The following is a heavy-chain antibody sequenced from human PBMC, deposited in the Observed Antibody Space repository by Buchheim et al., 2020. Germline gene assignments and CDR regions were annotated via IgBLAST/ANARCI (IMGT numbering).Heavy chain of an antibody. Sequence: QVQLVESGGDVVQPGRSLRLSCAASQFTFSSHAMHWVRQAPAKGLEWVAVMSYDGGSTMYAESVKGRFTISRDNSKNPLYLEMNSLRDEDTAVYYCATGSRSGVSVKYAHDYWGQGTL. CDR1: QFTFSSHA. D-gene: IGHD5/OR15-5a*01. CDR3: ATGSRSGVSVKYAHDY. J-gene: IGHJ4*02. V-gene: IGHV3-30-3*01. CDR2: MSYDGGST.